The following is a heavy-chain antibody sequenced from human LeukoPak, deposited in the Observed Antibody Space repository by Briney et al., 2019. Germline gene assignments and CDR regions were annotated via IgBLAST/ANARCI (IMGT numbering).Heavy chain of an antibody. J-gene: IGHJ6*02. CDR1: GYTFTSYY. D-gene: IGHD4-23*01. Sequence: ASVKVSCKASGYTFTSYYMHWVRQAPGQGLEWMGWINPNSGGTNYAQKFQGRVTMTRDTSISTAYMELSRLRSDDTAVYYCARVATVVILSQYYYYGMDVWGQGTTVTVS. CDR2: INPNSGGT. CDR3: ARVATVVILSQYYYYGMDV. V-gene: IGHV1-2*02.